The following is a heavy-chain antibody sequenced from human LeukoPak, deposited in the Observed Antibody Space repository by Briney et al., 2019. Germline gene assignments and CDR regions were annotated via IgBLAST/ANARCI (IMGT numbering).Heavy chain of an antibody. J-gene: IGHJ6*02. CDR2: ISSSSSYI. D-gene: IGHD2-15*01. CDR3: ARDYRRTKNAPQDDVVVVAAKELDYYYGMDV. Sequence: GGSLRLSCAASGFTFSSYSMNWVRQAPGKGLEWVSSISSSSSYIYYADSVMGRFTISRDNAKNSLYLQMNSLRAEDTAVYYCARDYRRTKNAPQDDVVVVAAKELDYYYGMDVWGQGTTVTVSS. CDR1: GFTFSSYS. V-gene: IGHV3-21*01.